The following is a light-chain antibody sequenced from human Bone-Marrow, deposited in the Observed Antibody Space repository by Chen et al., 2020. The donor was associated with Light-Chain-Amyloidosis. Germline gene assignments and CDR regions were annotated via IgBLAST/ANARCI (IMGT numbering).Light chain of an antibody. CDR1: QTISSNY. CDR2: GSS. V-gene: IGKV3-20*01. CDR3: QQYATSPLT. J-gene: IGKJ4*01. Sequence: EIVLTQSPGTLSLSPGEGANLSCRASQTISSNYLTWYQQKFGQAPRILIYGSSSMATGIPARFTGSGSGTDFTLTINTLEPEDFAMYYWQQYATSPLTFGGGTKLEI.